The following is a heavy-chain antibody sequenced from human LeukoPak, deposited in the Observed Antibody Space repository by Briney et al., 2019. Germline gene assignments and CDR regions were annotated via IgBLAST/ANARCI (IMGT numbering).Heavy chain of an antibody. CDR2: INPNSGGT. Sequence: GASVKVSCKASGYTFTGYYMHWVPQAPGQGLEWMGRINPNSGGTNYAQKFQGRVTMTRDTSISTAYMELSRLRSDDTAVYYCARDRYGSGTFYFDYWGQGTLVTVSS. CDR1: GYTFTGYY. D-gene: IGHD3-10*01. CDR3: ARDRYGSGTFYFDY. V-gene: IGHV1-2*06. J-gene: IGHJ4*02.